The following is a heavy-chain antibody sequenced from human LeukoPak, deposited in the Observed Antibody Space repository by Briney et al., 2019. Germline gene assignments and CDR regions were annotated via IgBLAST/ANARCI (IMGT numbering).Heavy chain of an antibody. V-gene: IGHV4-61*02. CDR3: ARDATEKQYRYDS. D-gene: IGHD4-11*01. CDR1: GGSINSGGYY. J-gene: IGHJ4*02. CDR2: VYNNGSP. Sequence: SETLSLTCTVSGGSINSGGYYWNWIRQPAGKELEWIGRVYNNGSPNYNPSLRSRVTISVDMSKNLFSLKLSSVTAADTAVYYCARDATEKQYRYDSWGQGTLVTVSS.